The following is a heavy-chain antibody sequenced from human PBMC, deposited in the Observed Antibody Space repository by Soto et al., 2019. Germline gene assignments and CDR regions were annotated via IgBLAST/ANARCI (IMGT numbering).Heavy chain of an antibody. CDR2: INPSGGST. D-gene: IGHD3-10*01. V-gene: IGHV1-46*03. J-gene: IGHJ5*02. CDR1: GYTFTSYY. Sequence: QVQLVQSGAEVKKPGASVKVSCKASGYTFTSYYMHWVRQAPGQGLEWMGIINPSGGSTSYAQKFQGRVTMTRDTSTSTVYMELSSLRSEDTAVYYCARFWGPIRGDRSGQLDPWGQGTLVTVSS. CDR3: ARFWGPIRGDRSGQLDP.